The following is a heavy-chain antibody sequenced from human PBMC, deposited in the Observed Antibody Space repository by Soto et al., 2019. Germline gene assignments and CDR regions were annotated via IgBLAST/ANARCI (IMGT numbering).Heavy chain of an antibody. CDR2: IYHRGGT. J-gene: IGHJ4*01. Sequence: QLQLQESGSGLVKPSQTLSLTCAVSGDSISSGGYSWNWIRQPPGMGLEWIGYIYHRGGTDYNPSLKSRVTITVDISNNQLSLTLSSVTAADTAVYFCASDSRSGYYFNYWGPGILVTVSS. V-gene: IGHV4-30-2*01. D-gene: IGHD3-22*01. CDR3: ASDSRSGYYFNY. CDR1: GDSISSGGYS.